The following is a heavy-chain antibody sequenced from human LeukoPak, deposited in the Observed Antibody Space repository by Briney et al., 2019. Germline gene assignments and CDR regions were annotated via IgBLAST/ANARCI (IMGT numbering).Heavy chain of an antibody. Sequence: PSETLSLTCTVSGYSITTGGYWGWVRQPPGKGLEWIGTFYYSGTTHFNPSLKGRVTISIDTSKSQFSLKLSSVTAADTAVYYCARNKVMALAHYFDYWGQGTLVTVSS. CDR1: GYSITTGGY. D-gene: IGHD3-16*01. V-gene: IGHV4-38-2*02. CDR3: ARNKVMALAHYFDY. CDR2: FYYSGTT. J-gene: IGHJ4*02.